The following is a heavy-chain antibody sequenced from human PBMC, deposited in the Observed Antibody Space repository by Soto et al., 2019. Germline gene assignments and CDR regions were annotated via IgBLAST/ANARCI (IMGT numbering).Heavy chain of an antibody. J-gene: IGHJ6*02. V-gene: IGHV1-69*12. CDR3: ARGRVLRGNAYYYGMDV. CDR1: GGTFSSFA. D-gene: IGHD2-15*01. CDR2: IVPMFAAP. Sequence: QVLLVQSGAEVKKPGSSVRVSCKTSGGTFSSFAISWVRLAPGQGLEWMGVIVPMFAAPTYAQKFQGRVSISADESTPAAYLELIWLRSDDTAVYYCARGRVLRGNAYYYGMDVWGQGTTVTVSS.